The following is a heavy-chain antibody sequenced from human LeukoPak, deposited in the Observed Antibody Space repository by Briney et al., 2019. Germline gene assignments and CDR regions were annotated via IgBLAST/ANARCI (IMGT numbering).Heavy chain of an antibody. CDR2: IYSSGST. CDR3: ARNLQGGYNYGYLDS. D-gene: IGHD5-18*01. J-gene: IGHJ4*02. V-gene: IGHV4-4*07. Sequence: SETLSLTCTVSGGSISSYYWSWIRQPAGKGLEWIGRIYSSGSTDYKPSLKSRVTMSVDASKNQFSLKLTSVTAADTAVYFCARNLQGGYNYGYLDSWGQGTLVTVSS. CDR1: GGSISSYY.